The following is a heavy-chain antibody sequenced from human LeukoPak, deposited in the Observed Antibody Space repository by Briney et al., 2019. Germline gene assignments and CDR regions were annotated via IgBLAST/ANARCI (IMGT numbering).Heavy chain of an antibody. D-gene: IGHD3-3*01. CDR1: GASISSGTYY. Sequence: SETLSLTCTVSGASISSGTYYWSWIRQPAGKGLEWIGRIYTSGNTNYNPSLKSRVTMSVDTSKNQFSLRLSSVTAADTAVYYCARQPYEFWRGPLSRTPWYHYMDVWGKGTTVTVSS. CDR3: ARQPYEFWRGPLSRTPWYHYMDV. CDR2: IYTSGNT. J-gene: IGHJ6*03. V-gene: IGHV4-61*02.